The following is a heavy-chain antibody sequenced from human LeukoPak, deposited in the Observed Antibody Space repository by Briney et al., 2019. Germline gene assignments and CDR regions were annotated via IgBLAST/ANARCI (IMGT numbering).Heavy chain of an antibody. CDR2: IIPIFGTA. CDR1: GYTFTSYA. Sequence: SVKVSCKASGYTFTSYAMNWVRQAPGQGLEWMGGIIPIFGTANYAQKFQGRVTITADESTSTAYMELSSLRSEDTAVYYCARGIVVVVAANQYYYYGMDVWGQGTTVTVSS. V-gene: IGHV1-69*13. D-gene: IGHD2-15*01. J-gene: IGHJ6*02. CDR3: ARGIVVVVAANQYYYYGMDV.